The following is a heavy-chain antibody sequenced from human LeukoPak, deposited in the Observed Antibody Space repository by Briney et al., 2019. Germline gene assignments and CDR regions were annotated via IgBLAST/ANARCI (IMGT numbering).Heavy chain of an antibody. CDR1: GGSISSYY. D-gene: IGHD3-9*01. CDR2: ICYSGST. V-gene: IGHV4-59*01. Sequence: SETLSLTCTVSGGSISSYYWSWIRQPPGKGLEWIGYICYSGSTNYNPSLKSRVTISVDTSKNQFSLKLSSVTAADTAVYYCARGGSYYDILTGYYPIDYWGQGTLVTVSS. CDR3: ARGGSYYDILTGYYPIDY. J-gene: IGHJ4*02.